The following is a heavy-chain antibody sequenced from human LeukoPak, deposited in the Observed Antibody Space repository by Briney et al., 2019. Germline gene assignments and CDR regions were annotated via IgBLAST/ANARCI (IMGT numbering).Heavy chain of an antibody. D-gene: IGHD4-17*01. J-gene: IGHJ4*02. CDR2: INPSGGST. Sequence: ASVKVSCKASGYTFTSYYMHWVRQAPGQGLEWMGIINPSGGSTSYAQKFQGRVTMTRDTSTSTVYMELSGLRSEDTAVYYCAREGDYGDYRLRRVLYDYWGQGTLVTVSS. V-gene: IGHV1-46*01. CDR1: GYTFTSYY. CDR3: AREGDYGDYRLRRVLYDY.